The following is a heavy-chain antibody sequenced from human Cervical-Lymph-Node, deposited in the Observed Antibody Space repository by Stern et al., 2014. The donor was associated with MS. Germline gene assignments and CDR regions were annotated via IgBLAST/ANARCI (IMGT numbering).Heavy chain of an antibody. CDR1: GATFSDYA. Sequence: QVQLVQSGPEVKEPGSSVKVSCKASGATFSDYAFTWVRQVPGQGLEWMGGIIPMFPKTEYAQKFGDRVTITADESTSTAYIDLFSLRSEDTAVYFCARSYYTNSWVSFDSWGQGSPVTVSS. D-gene: IGHD3-3*01. CDR3: ARSYYTNSWVSFDS. V-gene: IGHV1-69*01. CDR2: IIPMFPKT. J-gene: IGHJ4*02.